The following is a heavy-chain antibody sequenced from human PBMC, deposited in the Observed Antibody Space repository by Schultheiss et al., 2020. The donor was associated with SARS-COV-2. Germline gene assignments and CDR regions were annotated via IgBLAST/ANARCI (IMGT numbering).Heavy chain of an antibody. CDR3: ARDPGYSGYRDIKADY. V-gene: IGHV4-31*03. D-gene: IGHD5-12*01. Sequence: SETLSLTCTVSGGSISSGGYYWSWIRQHPGKGLEWIGYIYYSGSTYYNPSLKSRVTISVDTSKNQFSLKLSSVTAADTAVYYCARDPGYSGYRDIKADYWGQGTLVTVSS. CDR2: IYYSGST. J-gene: IGHJ4*02. CDR1: GGSISSGGYY.